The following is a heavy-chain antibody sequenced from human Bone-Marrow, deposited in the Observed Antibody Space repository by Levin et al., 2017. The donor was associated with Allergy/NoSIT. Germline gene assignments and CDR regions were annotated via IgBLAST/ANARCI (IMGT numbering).Heavy chain of an antibody. D-gene: IGHD1-1*01. CDR3: VRDPGGFQNGSQYYWIAMDV. CDR1: GYTFTDYG. Sequence: EASVKVSCKTSGYTFTDYGVSWVRQAPGQGLEWMAYISAQNGNTNYGEKFQGRVTLTTEASTTTAYLELRSLRSDDTAVYYRVRDPGGFQNGSQYYWIAMDVWGQGTTVTVSS. CDR2: ISAQNGNT. V-gene: IGHV1-18*01. J-gene: IGHJ6*02.